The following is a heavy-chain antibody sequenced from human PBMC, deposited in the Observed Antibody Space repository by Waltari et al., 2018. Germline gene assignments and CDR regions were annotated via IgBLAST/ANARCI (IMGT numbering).Heavy chain of an antibody. J-gene: IGHJ5*02. V-gene: IGHV3-73*01. CDR1: GLTFSGSA. Sequence: EVQLVESGGGLVQPGGSLILSCAASGLTFSGSALHWVRQASGKGMEWVGRIRSKANSYATTYAASVRGRFTISRDDSKNTAYLQMNSLKTEDTAVYYCTKDFGGTWGQGTLVTVSS. CDR3: TKDFGGT. CDR2: IRSKANSYAT. D-gene: IGHD3-3*01.